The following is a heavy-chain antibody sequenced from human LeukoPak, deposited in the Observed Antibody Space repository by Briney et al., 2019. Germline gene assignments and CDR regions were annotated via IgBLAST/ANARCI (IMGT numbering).Heavy chain of an antibody. CDR3: ARRPSGAGWFDP. CDR1: GGSISTYH. J-gene: IGHJ5*02. D-gene: IGHD6-25*01. V-gene: IGHV4-59*08. CDR2: IYYSGST. Sequence: SETLSLTCTVSGGSISTYHWTWIRQPPGKGLEWIGYIYYSGSTNYNPSLKSRVTISVDTSKNQFSLKLSSVTAADTAVYYCARRPSGAGWFDPWGQGTLVTVSS.